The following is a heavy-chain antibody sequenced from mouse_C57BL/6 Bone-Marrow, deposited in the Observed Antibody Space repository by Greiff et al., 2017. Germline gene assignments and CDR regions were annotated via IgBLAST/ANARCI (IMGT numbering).Heavy chain of an antibody. J-gene: IGHJ3*01. Sequence: DVHLVESGEGLVKPGGSLKLSCAASGFTFSSYAMSWVRQTPEKRLEWVAYISSGGDYIYYADTVKGRFTITRDNARNTLYLQMSSLKSEDTAMYYCTRGGLGDDGYSEFAYWGQGTLVTVSA. CDR1: GFTFSSYA. V-gene: IGHV5-9-1*02. CDR3: TRGGLGDDGYSEFAY. CDR2: ISSGGDYI. D-gene: IGHD2-3*01.